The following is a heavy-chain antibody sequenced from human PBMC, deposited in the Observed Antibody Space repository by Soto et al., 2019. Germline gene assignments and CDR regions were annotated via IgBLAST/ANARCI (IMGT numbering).Heavy chain of an antibody. CDR1: GFTFINYA. J-gene: IGHJ4*02. V-gene: IGHV3-23*01. D-gene: IGHD6-13*01. CDR3: AKVGRSSWFDY. CDR2: ISGGAGST. Sequence: GSLRLSCAASGFTFINYAMSWVRQAPGKGLEWVSTISGGAGSTYYADSVKGRFTISRDNSKNTVYLQMNSLRAEDTGVYSCAKVGRSSWFDYWGQGTLVTVSS.